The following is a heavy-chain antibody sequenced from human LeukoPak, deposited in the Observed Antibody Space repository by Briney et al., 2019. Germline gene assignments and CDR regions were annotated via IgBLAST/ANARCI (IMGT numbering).Heavy chain of an antibody. V-gene: IGHV3-23*01. CDR3: AKGLLAYCSGGSCYLFDS. D-gene: IGHD2-15*01. Sequence: ETLSLTCSVSGASITNYYWSWIRQAPGKGLEWVSTISGSGGSTSYADSVRGRFTISRDNSKNTLYLQMNSLRAEDTAVYYCAKGLLAYCSGGSCYLFDSWGQGTLVTVSS. J-gene: IGHJ4*02. CDR1: GASITNYY. CDR2: ISGSGGST.